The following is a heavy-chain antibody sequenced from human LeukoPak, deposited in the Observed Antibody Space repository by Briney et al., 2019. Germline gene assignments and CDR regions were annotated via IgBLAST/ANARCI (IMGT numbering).Heavy chain of an antibody. V-gene: IGHV3-7*01. CDR2: INPDGSGK. J-gene: IGHJ4*02. Sequence: PGGSLRLSCEASGVTLSTYWMNWIRQVPGKGLDWMANINPDGSGKRDVDSVQGPFTIARHNADTSLSPQMNSLRAADTAVYYCARWAAGGNSWGQGTLVTVSS. CDR1: GVTLSTYW. CDR3: ARWAAGGNS. D-gene: IGHD1-26*01.